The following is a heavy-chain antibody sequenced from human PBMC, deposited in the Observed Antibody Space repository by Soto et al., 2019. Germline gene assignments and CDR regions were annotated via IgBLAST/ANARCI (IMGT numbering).Heavy chain of an antibody. V-gene: IGHV4-59*01. J-gene: IGHJ6*02. CDR1: GGSISSYY. Sequence: SETLSLTCTVSGGSISSYYWSWIRQPPGKGLEWIGYIYYSGSTNYNPSLKSRVTISVDTSKNQFSLKLSSVTAADTAEYYCARARRDYYYGMDVWGQGTTVTVSS. CDR2: IYYSGST. CDR3: ARARRDYYYGMDV.